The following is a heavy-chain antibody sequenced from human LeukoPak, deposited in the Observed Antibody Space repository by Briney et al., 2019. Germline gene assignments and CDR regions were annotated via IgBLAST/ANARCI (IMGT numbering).Heavy chain of an antibody. J-gene: IGHJ4*02. V-gene: IGHV3-23*01. CDR3: AKTDDYYDSSGYYWGFDY. CDR1: GFTFSNYA. CDR2: ISGSGDST. D-gene: IGHD3-22*01. Sequence: GGSLRLSCAASGFTFSNYAMSWVRQAPGKGLEWVSVISGSGDSTYYADSVKGRFTVSRDSSKNTLFLQMNSLRAGDTAVYYCAKTDDYYDSSGYYWGFDYWGQGTLVTVSS.